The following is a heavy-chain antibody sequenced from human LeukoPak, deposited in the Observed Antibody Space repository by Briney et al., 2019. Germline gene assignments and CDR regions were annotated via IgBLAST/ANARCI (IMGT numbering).Heavy chain of an antibody. CDR3: ARTGPKGYCSGGSCYSLRGNWFDP. Sequence: ASVKVSCKASGYTSTSYGISWVRQAPGQGLEWMGWISAYNGNPNYAQKLQGRVTMTTDTSTSTAYMELRSLRSDDTAVYYCARTGPKGYCSGGSCYSLRGNWFDPWGQRTLVTVSS. D-gene: IGHD2-15*01. J-gene: IGHJ5*02. V-gene: IGHV1-18*01. CDR1: GYTSTSYG. CDR2: ISAYNGNP.